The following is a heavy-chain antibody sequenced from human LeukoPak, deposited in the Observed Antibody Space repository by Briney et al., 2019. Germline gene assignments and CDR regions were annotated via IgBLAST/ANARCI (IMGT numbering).Heavy chain of an antibody. V-gene: IGHV3-15*01. CDR1: GFTFSNAW. Sequence: AGGSLRLSCAASGFTFSNAWMNCVRQAPGKGLDWVGRIKSKTDGATADYAAPVKGRFTISRDDSKNTLYLQMNSLKTEDTAVYYCATGPDYGDYFDCWGQGSLVTVSS. CDR3: ATGPDYGDYFDC. J-gene: IGHJ4*02. CDR2: IKSKTDGATA. D-gene: IGHD4-17*01.